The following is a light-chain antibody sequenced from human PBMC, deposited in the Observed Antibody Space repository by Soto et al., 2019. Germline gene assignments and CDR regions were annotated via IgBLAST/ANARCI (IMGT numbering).Light chain of an antibody. CDR3: QQYINRWT. CDR1: QSISTW. CDR2: KAS. J-gene: IGKJ1*01. V-gene: IGKV1-5*03. Sequence: DIQMTQSPSTLCASVGDRVTITCRASQSISTWLAWYQQKPGKAPKLLIYKASSLESGVPSRFSGSGSGTEFTLTISSLQPDDFATYHCQQYINRWTFGQGTKVEIK.